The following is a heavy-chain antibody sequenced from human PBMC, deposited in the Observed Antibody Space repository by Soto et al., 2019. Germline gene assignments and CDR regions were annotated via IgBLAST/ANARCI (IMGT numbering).Heavy chain of an antibody. CDR3: GRGLVRYSYGYLDY. D-gene: IGHD5-18*01. CDR2: IFHSRST. Sequence: QVQLQESGPGLVKSSGTLSLTCAVSGGSISSSNWCSWGRQPPGNGPEWIGEIFHSRSTNYNPSLKSRVTISVDKFKHQFPLKLNSVTAADTAVYYCGRGLVRYSYGYLDYWGQGTLVTVSS. V-gene: IGHV4-4*02. J-gene: IGHJ4*02. CDR1: GGSISSSNW.